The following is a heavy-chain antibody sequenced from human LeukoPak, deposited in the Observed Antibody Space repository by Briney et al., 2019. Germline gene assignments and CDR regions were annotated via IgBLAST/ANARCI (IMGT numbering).Heavy chain of an antibody. CDR3: ARGRSTVVTPFDY. Sequence: TGGSLRLSCAASGFTFSSYEMNWVRQAPGKGLEWVSYISSSGSTIYYADSVKGRFTISRDNAKNSLYLQMNSLRAEDTAVYYCARGRSTVVTPFDYWGQGTLVTVSS. J-gene: IGHJ4*02. CDR1: GFTFSSYE. D-gene: IGHD4-23*01. CDR2: ISSSGSTI. V-gene: IGHV3-48*03.